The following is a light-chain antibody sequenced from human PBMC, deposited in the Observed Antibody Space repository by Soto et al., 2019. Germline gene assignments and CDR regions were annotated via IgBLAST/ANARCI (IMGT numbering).Light chain of an antibody. Sequence: EIVLTQSPGTLSLSPGERATLSCRASQTLSSRHLAWYQQKPGQAPRLLIYGSSSRATDIPDRFSGSGSGTDFALTITSLQAEDFATYYCQQLRMYPSTFGGGTKVDIK. V-gene: IGKV3-20*01. J-gene: IGKJ4*01. CDR2: GSS. CDR3: QQLRMYPST. CDR1: QTLSSRH.